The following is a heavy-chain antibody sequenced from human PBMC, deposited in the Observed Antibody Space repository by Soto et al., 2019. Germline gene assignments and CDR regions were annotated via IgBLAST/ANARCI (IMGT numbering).Heavy chain of an antibody. CDR1: GFTFSSYG. D-gene: IGHD6-19*01. J-gene: IGHJ6*02. CDR3: AREKSSGWYNYYYGMDV. Sequence: QVQLVESGGGVVQPGRSLRLSCAASGFTFSSYGMHWVRQAPGKGLEWVAVIWYDGSNKYYADCVKGRFTISRDNSKNTLYLQMNSLRAENTAVYYCAREKSSGWYNYYYGMDVWGQGTTVTVSS. V-gene: IGHV3-33*01. CDR2: IWYDGSNK.